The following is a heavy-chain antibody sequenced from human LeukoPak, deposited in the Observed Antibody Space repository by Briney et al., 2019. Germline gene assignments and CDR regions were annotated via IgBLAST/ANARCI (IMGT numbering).Heavy chain of an antibody. CDR2: IYYSGST. Sequence: SETLSLTCTVSGGSISSGGYYWSWIRQHPGKGLEWIGYIYYSGSTYYNPSLKSRVTISVDTSKNQFSLKLSSVTAADTAVYYCARDVSPGTTNAFDIWGQGTMVTVPS. J-gene: IGHJ3*02. CDR1: GGSISSGGYY. V-gene: IGHV4-31*03. D-gene: IGHD1-1*01. CDR3: ARDVSPGTTNAFDI.